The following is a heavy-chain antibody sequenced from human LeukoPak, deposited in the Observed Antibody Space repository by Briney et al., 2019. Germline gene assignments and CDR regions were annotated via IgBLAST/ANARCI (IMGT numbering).Heavy chain of an antibody. CDR1: GGSVSSSIYY. V-gene: IGHV4-39*07. CDR2: INHSGST. J-gene: IGHJ4*02. Sequence: SETLSLTCTVSGGSVSSSIYYWGWIRQPPGEGLEWIGEINHSGSTNYNPSLKSRVTISVDTSKNPFSLKLSSVTAADTAVYYCARVMAAAGIGYWGQGTLVTVSS. D-gene: IGHD6-13*01. CDR3: ARVMAAAGIGY.